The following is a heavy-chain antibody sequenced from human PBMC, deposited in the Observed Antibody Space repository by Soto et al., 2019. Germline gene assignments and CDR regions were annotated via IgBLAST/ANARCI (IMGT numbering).Heavy chain of an antibody. D-gene: IGHD5-12*01. CDR2: IKLDGSET. V-gene: IGHV3-7*01. CDR3: ANVRIVASFYDAFDF. J-gene: IGHJ3*01. Sequence: PGGSLRLSCAASGFSFSSYPMSWVRQAPGKGLEWVAHIKLDGSETHYVGSVRGRFTISRDNAKNFMYLQMSSLRAEDTAVYYCANVRIVASFYDAFDFWGQGTVVTVSS. CDR1: GFSFSSYP.